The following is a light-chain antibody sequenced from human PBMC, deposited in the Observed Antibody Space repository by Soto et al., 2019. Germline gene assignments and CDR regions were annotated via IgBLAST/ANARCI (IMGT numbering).Light chain of an antibody. Sequence: EMVLTQSPGTVSLSPGERATLSCRASQIVRSTSLAWYQQKPGQPPRLLIFGASRRATGIPERFSGSGSGTDFTLTISRLEPEDFAVYYCQQYSSSPPITFGQGTRLEIK. J-gene: IGKJ5*01. CDR1: QIVRSTS. CDR3: QQYSSSPPIT. CDR2: GAS. V-gene: IGKV3-20*01.